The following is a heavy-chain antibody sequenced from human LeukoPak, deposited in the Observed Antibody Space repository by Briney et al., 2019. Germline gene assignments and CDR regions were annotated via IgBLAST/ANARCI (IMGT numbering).Heavy chain of an antibody. CDR2: INPNSGET. CDR3: ARDRDYSNTERGFDY. Sequence: ASVKVSCKTSGYTFSDYYIHWVRQAPGQGLEWMGWINPNSGETKSAQKFQGRVTMTGDTSISTVYMELRRVTSDDTAVYYCARDRDYSNTERGFDYWGQGTLVTVSS. CDR1: GYTFSDYY. J-gene: IGHJ4*02. D-gene: IGHD4-11*01. V-gene: IGHV1-2*02.